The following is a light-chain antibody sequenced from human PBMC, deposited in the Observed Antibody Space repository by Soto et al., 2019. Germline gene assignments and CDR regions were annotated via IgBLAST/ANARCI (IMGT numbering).Light chain of an antibody. CDR2: DAS. CDR3: QQRGNWIT. Sequence: EIVLTQSPATLSLSPGERATLSCRASQSVSSYLAWYQQKPGQAPRLLIYDASNRATGIPARFSASGSATDFTLTISSLEPEDSAVYYCQQRGNWITFGPGTRLEIK. J-gene: IGKJ5*01. V-gene: IGKV3-11*01. CDR1: QSVSSY.